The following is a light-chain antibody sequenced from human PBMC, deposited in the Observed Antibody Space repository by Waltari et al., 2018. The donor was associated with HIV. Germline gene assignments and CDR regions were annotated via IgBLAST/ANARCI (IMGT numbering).Light chain of an antibody. Sequence: ATRLTRSPSSLPASTGTGLNTTCRASGVINSDLAWYRQKPGKAPELLISSVSALQTGVPARFSGSGSGTDFTLSISCLQSDDFGTYYCQQYTQFPLSFGVGTKVE. CDR1: GVINSD. J-gene: IGKJ4*01. CDR3: QQYTQFPLS. V-gene: IGKV1-8*01. CDR2: SVS.